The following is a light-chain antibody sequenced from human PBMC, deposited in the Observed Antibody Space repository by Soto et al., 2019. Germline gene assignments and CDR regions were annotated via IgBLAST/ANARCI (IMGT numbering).Light chain of an antibody. Sequence: DIQMTQSPSTLSASVGATVTDTCRASQSISVWLAWYQQKAGKAPNLLIYKASRLESGVPSRFSGSGSETEFTLTISGLQPGDSATYYCQQYNSYSPTFGQGTKVDI. V-gene: IGKV1-5*03. CDR1: QSISVW. J-gene: IGKJ1*01. CDR2: KAS. CDR3: QQYNSYSPT.